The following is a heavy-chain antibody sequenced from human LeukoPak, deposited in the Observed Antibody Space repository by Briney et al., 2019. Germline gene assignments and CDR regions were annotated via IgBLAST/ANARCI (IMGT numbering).Heavy chain of an antibody. CDR1: GFTISSNY. CDR2: IYSGDST. J-gene: IGHJ6*02. Sequence: GGSLGLSCAASGFTISSNYMSWVRQAPGKGLEWVSIIYSGDSTYYADSVKGRFTISRDNSKNTLYLQMNSLRAEDTAVYYCARGLFWSGYLDYGMDVWGQGTTVTVSS. V-gene: IGHV3-66*02. CDR3: ARGLFWSGYLDYGMDV. D-gene: IGHD3-3*01.